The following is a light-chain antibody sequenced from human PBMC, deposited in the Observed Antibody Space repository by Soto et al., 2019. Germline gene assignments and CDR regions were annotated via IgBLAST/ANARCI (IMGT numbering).Light chain of an antibody. CDR1: QSIRSG. CDR3: QQNNGYSWT. Sequence: QLTRPPSTLYACVGERVTITGRASQSIRSGLAWYQQKPGKAPNLLIFDASSLESGVPSRFSGSGSGTEFTLTISSLQPDDFATYYCQQNNGYSWTFGQGTKVDIK. CDR2: DAS. J-gene: IGKJ1*01. V-gene: IGKV1-5*01.